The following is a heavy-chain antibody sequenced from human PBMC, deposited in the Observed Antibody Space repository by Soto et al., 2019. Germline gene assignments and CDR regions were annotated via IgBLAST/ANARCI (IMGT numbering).Heavy chain of an antibody. CDR3: ARASGGDFDY. CDR2: IYYSGST. D-gene: IGHD2-21*01. V-gene: IGHV4-31*03. CDR1: GGSISSGGYY. J-gene: IGHJ4*02. Sequence: TSETLSLTCTVSGGSISSGGYYWSWIRQHPGKGLEWIGYIYYSGSTYYNPSLKSRVTISVDTSKNQFSLKLSSVAAADTAVYYCARASGGDFDYWGQGTLVTVSS.